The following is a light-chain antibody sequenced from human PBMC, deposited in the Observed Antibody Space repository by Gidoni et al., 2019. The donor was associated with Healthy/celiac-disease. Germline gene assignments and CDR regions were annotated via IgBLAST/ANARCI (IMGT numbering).Light chain of an antibody. CDR3: QSYDSSLSGFWV. V-gene: IGLV1-40*01. Sequence: QSVLTQPPSVSGAPGQRVTISFTGSSSNIGAGYDVHWYQQLPGTAPNLLIYGNSNRPSGVPDRFSGSKSGTSASLAITGLQAEDEADYYCQSYDSSLSGFWVFGGGTKLTVL. CDR1: SSNIGAGYD. J-gene: IGLJ3*02. CDR2: GNS.